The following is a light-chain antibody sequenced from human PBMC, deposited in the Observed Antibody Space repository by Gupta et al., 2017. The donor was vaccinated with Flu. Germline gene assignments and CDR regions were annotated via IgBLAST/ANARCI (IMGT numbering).Light chain of an antibody. J-gene: IGLJ2*01. V-gene: IGLV2-23*01. CDR3: CSYASSHVV. Sequence: QSALTQPASVSGSPGQSITISCTGTSSDVGSYNLVSWYQHHPDKAPKLIIYEGSKRTSGSSNRFSGSKSGNTASLTISVRQAEDEADYYCCSYASSHVVFGGGTKLTVL. CDR1: SSDVGSYNL. CDR2: EGS.